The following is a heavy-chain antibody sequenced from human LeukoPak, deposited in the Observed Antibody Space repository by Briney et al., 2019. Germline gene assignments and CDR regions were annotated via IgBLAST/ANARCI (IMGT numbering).Heavy chain of an antibody. CDR1: GYTLTELS. Sequence: GAPVKVSCKVSGYTLTELSMHWVRQAPGKGLEWMGGFDPEDGETIYAQKFQGRVTMTEDTSTDTAYMELRSLRSDDTAVYYCARVVITIFGVVIDYWGQGTLVTVSS. CDR2: FDPEDGET. J-gene: IGHJ4*02. V-gene: IGHV1-24*01. CDR3: ARVVITIFGVVIDY. D-gene: IGHD3-3*01.